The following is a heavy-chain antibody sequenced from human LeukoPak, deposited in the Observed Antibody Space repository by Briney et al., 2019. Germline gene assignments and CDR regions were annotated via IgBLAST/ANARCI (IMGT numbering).Heavy chain of an antibody. CDR1: GDSISSYY. Sequence: SETLSLTCTVSGDSISSYYWSWIRQPPGKGLEWIGYIYYSGSTNYNPSLKSRVTISVDTSKNQFSLKLSSVTAADTAVYYCARETDTYYYDSSGYYYVSWYFDLWGRGTLVTVSS. CDR3: ARETDTYYYDSSGYYYVSWYFDL. J-gene: IGHJ2*01. CDR2: IYYSGST. V-gene: IGHV4-59*01. D-gene: IGHD3-22*01.